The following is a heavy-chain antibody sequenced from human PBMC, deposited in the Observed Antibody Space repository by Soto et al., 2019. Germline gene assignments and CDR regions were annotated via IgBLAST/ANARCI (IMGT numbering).Heavy chain of an antibody. CDR1: GGSTSGTYW. CDR2: ANDSGGT. J-gene: IGHJ5*02. CDR3: ARRNWGSRGWFDP. D-gene: IGHD7-27*01. Sequence: SETLSLTCAVSGGSTSGTYWWTWVRQSPGKGLEWLGEANDSGGTNYNPSLKSRLTISLDKSKNQFSLKVNSVTAADTAVYYCARRNWGSRGWFDPWGQGTVVTVSS. V-gene: IGHV4-4*02.